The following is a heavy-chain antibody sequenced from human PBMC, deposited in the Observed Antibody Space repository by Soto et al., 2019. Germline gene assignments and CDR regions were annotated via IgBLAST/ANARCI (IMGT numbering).Heavy chain of an antibody. V-gene: IGHV3-30*18. CDR3: AKDLVAFTTGRRSPFGS. J-gene: IGHJ4*02. CDR2: ISYDGKNE. Sequence: QVQLVESGGGVVQPGGSLRLSGAPSGFTFRAYGMHWVRQAPGKGLEWVAVISYDGKNEYYADSVKGRFSISRDSSKNTQYLQMNSLRAEDTAVYYCAKDLVAFTTGRRSPFGSWGQGTLVTVSS. CDR1: GFTFRAYG. D-gene: IGHD1-1*01.